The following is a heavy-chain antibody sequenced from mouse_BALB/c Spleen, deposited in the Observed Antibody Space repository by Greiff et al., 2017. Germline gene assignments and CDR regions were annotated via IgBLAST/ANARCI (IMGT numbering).Heavy chain of an antibody. J-gene: IGHJ4*01. V-gene: IGHV14-3*02. Sequence: VQLKESGAELVKPGASVKLSCTASGFNINDTYMHWVKQRPEQGLEWIGRIDPANGNTKYDPKFQGKATITADTSSNTAYLQLSSLTSEDTAVYYCASGLWSYYYAMDYWGQGTSVTVSS. CDR1: GFNINDTY. CDR3: ASGLWSYYYAMDY. CDR2: IDPANGNT. D-gene: IGHD1-1*02.